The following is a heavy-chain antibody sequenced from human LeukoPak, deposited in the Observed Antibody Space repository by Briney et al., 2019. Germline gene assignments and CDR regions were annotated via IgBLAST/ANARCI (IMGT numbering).Heavy chain of an antibody. J-gene: IGHJ4*02. V-gene: IGHV3-23*01. CDR1: GITLSNYG. CDR2: ISGSAGGT. CDR3: AKRGVVVRVFLVGFHKEAYYFDS. D-gene: IGHD3-16*02. Sequence: GGSLRLSCGVSGITLSNYGMSWVRQAPGKGLEWVAGISGSAGGTNYADSVKGRFTISRDNSKNTLFLQMDRLRAEDTAVYFCAKRGVVVRVFLVGFHKEAYYFDSWGQGAQVTVSS.